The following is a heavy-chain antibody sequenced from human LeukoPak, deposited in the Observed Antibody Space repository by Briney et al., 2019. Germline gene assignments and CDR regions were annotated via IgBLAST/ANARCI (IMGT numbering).Heavy chain of an antibody. CDR1: GFTFSSFA. Sequence: SGGSLRLSCAASGFTFSSFAMSWVRQAPGKGLEWVSAISGSGESTFYADSVKGRFSVSRDNSKNTLDLQMDSLRAEDTAVYYCAKEFLGYCSSTSCYYFDYWGQGTLVTVSS. CDR2: ISGSGEST. V-gene: IGHV3-23*01. J-gene: IGHJ4*02. CDR3: AKEFLGYCSSTSCYYFDY. D-gene: IGHD2-2*01.